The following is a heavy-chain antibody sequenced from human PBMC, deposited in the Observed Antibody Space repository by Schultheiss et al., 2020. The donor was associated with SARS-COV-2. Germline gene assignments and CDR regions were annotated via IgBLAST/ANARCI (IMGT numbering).Heavy chain of an antibody. CDR2: INPSGGST. J-gene: IGHJ6*02. CDR1: GYTFTDYG. Sequence: ASVKVSCKASGYTFTDYGISWVRQAPGQGLEWMGIINPSGGSTSYAQKFQGRVTMTRDTSTSTVYMELSSLRSEDTAVYYCARAPVYDFWSGYYNREAALDVWGQGTTVTVSS. D-gene: IGHD3-3*01. V-gene: IGHV1-46*01. CDR3: ARAPVYDFWSGYYNREAALDV.